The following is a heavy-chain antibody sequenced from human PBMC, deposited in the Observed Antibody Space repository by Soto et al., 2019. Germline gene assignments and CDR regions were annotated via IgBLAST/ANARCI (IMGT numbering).Heavy chain of an antibody. CDR3: ARGSGFPHPREEIDGYNSQDYYHGLDV. CDR1: GGPFSGYY. V-gene: IGHV4-34*01. CDR2: FNHSGST. Sequence: QVQLQQWGAGLLKPSETLSLTCAVYGGPFSGYYWSWIRQPPGKGLEWIGEIGEFNHSGSTNYNPSLNSRVTVSVETSKNQLSRNLSSVTAAYTAVYYCARGSGFPHPREEIDGYNSQDYYHGLDVWGQGTTVTVSS. J-gene: IGHJ6*02. D-gene: IGHD5-12*01.